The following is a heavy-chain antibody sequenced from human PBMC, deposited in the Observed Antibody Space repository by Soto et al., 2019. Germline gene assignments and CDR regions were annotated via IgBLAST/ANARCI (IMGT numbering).Heavy chain of an antibody. V-gene: IGHV3-23*01. D-gene: IGHD3-3*01. CDR3: AKDPFWYYGMDV. J-gene: IGHJ6*02. Sequence: EVQLLESGGGLVRPGGSLRLSCVASGFTFSSYAMSWVRQAPGKGLEWVSAISGSGGSTYYADSVKGRFTISRDNSKNTLYLQMNSLRAEDTAVYYCAKDPFWYYGMDVWGQGTTVTVSS. CDR2: ISGSGGST. CDR1: GFTFSSYA.